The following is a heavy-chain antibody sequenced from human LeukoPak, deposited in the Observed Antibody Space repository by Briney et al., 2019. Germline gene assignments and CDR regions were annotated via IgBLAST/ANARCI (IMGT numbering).Heavy chain of an antibody. CDR1: GYTFTSYG. Sequence: VASVKVSCKASGYTFTSYGISWVRQAPGQGLEWMGWISAYNGNTNYAQKLQGRVTMTTDTSTSTAYMELRSLRSDDTAVYYCARENYYDSSGYYSFDYWGQGTLVTVSS. CDR3: ARENYYDSSGYYSFDY. J-gene: IGHJ4*02. D-gene: IGHD3-22*01. CDR2: ISAYNGNT. V-gene: IGHV1-18*01.